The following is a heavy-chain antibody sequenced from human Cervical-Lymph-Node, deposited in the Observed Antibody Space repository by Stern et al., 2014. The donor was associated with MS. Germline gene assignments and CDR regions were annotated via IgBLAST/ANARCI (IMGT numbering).Heavy chain of an antibody. V-gene: IGHV1-18*01. CDR1: GYIFTSFG. CDR2: ISGSNGNT. CDR3: ARDRGYDSSIY. Sequence: VQLEESGPEVKKPGASVRVSCKASGYIFTSFGISWVRQAPGQGLEWMGWISGSNGNTDIAQKFQGRVTMTTDTSTTTAYMDLKTLTSDDTAVYYCARDRGYDSSIYWGQGTLLTVSS. J-gene: IGHJ4*02. D-gene: IGHD2-15*01.